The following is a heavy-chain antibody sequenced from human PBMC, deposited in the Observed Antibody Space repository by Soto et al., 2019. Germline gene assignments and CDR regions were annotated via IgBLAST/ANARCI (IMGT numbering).Heavy chain of an antibody. Sequence: QVQLQESGSGLVKPSQTLVLTCTVSGDSISRDGSSWSWLRQPPGKGLEWIGYIYHSGSTYYNPSXKSRVTTSVDKSKNQFSLXXXXXXXXXXXXXYCAREMXYXFDXWXXXT. CDR3: AREMXYXFDX. V-gene: IGHV4-30-2*01. CDR2: IYHSGST. J-gene: IGHJ4*01. CDR1: GDSISRDGSS. D-gene: IGHD3-10*01.